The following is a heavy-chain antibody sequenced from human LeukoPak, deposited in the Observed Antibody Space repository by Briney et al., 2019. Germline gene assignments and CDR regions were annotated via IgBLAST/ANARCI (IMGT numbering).Heavy chain of an antibody. CDR3: ARLEYSYGYY. Sequence: GGSLRFSCAASGFTVSSNYMSWVREAPGKGLEWVSVIYSGGSTYYADSVKGRFTISRDNSKNTLYLQMNSLRAEDTAVYYCARLEYSYGYYWGQGTLVTVSS. V-gene: IGHV3-53*01. J-gene: IGHJ4*02. D-gene: IGHD5-18*01. CDR1: GFTVSSNY. CDR2: IYSGGST.